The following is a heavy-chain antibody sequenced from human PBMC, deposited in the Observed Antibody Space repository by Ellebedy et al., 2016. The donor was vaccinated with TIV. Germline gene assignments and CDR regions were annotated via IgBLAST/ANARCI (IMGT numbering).Heavy chain of an antibody. CDR2: IIPIFGTA. J-gene: IGHJ4*02. CDR1: GGTFSSYA. V-gene: IGHV1-69*06. Sequence: AASVKVSCKASGGTFSSYAISWVRQAPGQGLEWMGGIIPIFGTANYAQKFQGRVTITADKSTSTAYMELSSLRSEDTAVYYCASGRDGYNSGYWGQGTLVTVSS. CDR3: ASGRDGYNSGY. D-gene: IGHD5-24*01.